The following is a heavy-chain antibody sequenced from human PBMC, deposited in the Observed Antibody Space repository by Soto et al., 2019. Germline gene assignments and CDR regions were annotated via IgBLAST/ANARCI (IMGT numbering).Heavy chain of an antibody. D-gene: IGHD5-12*01. J-gene: IGHJ4*02. Sequence: GGSLRLSCAASGFTFSSYAMSWVRQAPGKGLEWVSAISGSGGSTYYADSVKGRFTISRDNSKNTLYLQMNSLRAEDTAVYYCAANTEIYSGYDSYFDYWGQGTLVTVS. V-gene: IGHV3-23*01. CDR3: AANTEIYSGYDSYFDY. CDR1: GFTFSSYA. CDR2: ISGSGGST.